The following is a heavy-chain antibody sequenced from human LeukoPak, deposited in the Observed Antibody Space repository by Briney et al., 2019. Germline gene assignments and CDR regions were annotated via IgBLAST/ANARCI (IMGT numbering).Heavy chain of an antibody. CDR2: ISGGGDKT. Sequence: PGGSLRLPCAASGFTFSNYVMSWVRQAPGRGLEWVSGISGGGDKTYYADSVKGRFTISRDNSKNTVFLQMNSLSTEDTAVYSCFTGSAYYYDSWGQGTLVTVSS. CDR3: FTGSAYYYDS. D-gene: IGHD3-22*01. J-gene: IGHJ5*01. CDR1: GFTFSNYV. V-gene: IGHV3-23*01.